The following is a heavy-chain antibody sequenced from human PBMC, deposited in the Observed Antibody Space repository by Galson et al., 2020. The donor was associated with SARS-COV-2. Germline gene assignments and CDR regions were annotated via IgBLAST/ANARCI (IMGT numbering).Heavy chain of an antibody. D-gene: IGHD3-10*01. CDR3: ARHYFGSGSFYNPSSLAF. J-gene: IGHJ4*02. V-gene: IGHV1-18*01. CDR2: ITAYNENT. Sequence: SYGISWVRQAPGQGPEWMGWITAYNENTVFAQKFQGRLTLATDTSTGTVYMELRSLRSDDTALYYCARHYFGSGSFYNPSSLAFWGQGTLVTVYS. CDR1: SYG.